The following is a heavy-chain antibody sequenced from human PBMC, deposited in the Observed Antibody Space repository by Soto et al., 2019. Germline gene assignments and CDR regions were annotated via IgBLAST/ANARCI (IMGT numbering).Heavy chain of an antibody. D-gene: IGHD3-3*01. Sequence: QLQLQESGPGLVKPSETLSLTCTVSGGSISSSSYYWGWIRQPPGKGLEWIGSIYYSGSTYYNPSLKSRVTISVDTSKNQFSLKLSSVTAADTAVYYCARRRFLEWSRPEMDVWGQGTTVTVSS. CDR2: IYYSGST. V-gene: IGHV4-39*01. CDR1: GGSISSSSYY. J-gene: IGHJ6*02. CDR3: ARRRFLEWSRPEMDV.